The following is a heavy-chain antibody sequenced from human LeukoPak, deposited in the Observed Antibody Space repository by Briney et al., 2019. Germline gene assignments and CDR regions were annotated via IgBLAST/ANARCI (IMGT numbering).Heavy chain of an antibody. D-gene: IGHD6-6*01. V-gene: IGHV4-34*01. CDR3: ARASAVVNNWFDP. CDR2: INHSGST. CDR1: GGSFSGYY. Sequence: SETLSLTCAVYGGSFSGYYWNWIRQPPGEGLEWIGEINHSGSTNYNPSLKSRVTISVDTSKNQFSLKLSSVTAADTAVYYCARASAVVNNWFDPWGQGTLVTVSS. J-gene: IGHJ5*02.